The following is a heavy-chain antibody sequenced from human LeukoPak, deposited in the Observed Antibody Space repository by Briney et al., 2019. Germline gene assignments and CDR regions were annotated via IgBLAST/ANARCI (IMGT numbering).Heavy chain of an antibody. Sequence: SETLSLTCTVSGGSISSGSYYWSWIRQPAGKGLEWIGRIYTSGSTNYNPALQSRVTISVDTSKNQFSLKLSSVTAADTAVYYCARDRIYYYYMDVWGKGTTVTVSS. CDR1: GGSISSGSYY. J-gene: IGHJ6*03. CDR2: IYTSGST. CDR3: ARDRIYYYYMDV. V-gene: IGHV4-61*02.